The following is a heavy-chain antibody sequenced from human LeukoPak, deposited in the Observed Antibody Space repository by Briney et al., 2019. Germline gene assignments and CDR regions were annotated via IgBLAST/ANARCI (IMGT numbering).Heavy chain of an antibody. Sequence: GGSLRLSCSASGFTFSTYAMHWVRQAPGKGLEYVSAISSNGGSSYYADSVKGRFTISRDNSKSTLYLQMSSLRAEDTAVYYCVVSYLYAFDIWGQGTMVTVSS. CDR3: VVSYLYAFDI. D-gene: IGHD5-18*01. V-gene: IGHV3-64D*09. J-gene: IGHJ3*02. CDR1: GFTFSTYA. CDR2: ISSNGGSS.